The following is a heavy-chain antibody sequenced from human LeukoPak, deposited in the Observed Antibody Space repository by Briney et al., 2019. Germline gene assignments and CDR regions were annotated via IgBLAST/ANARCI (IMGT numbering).Heavy chain of an antibody. Sequence: GGSLRLSCAASGSTFSSYAMSWVRQAPGKGLEWVSAISGSGGSTYYADSVKGRFTISRDNSKNTLYLQMNSLRAEDTAVYYCAKDTGYSSSYLPDYWGQGTLVIVSS. J-gene: IGHJ4*02. V-gene: IGHV3-23*01. CDR2: ISGSGGST. CDR3: AKDTGYSSSYLPDY. CDR1: GSTFSSYA. D-gene: IGHD6-13*01.